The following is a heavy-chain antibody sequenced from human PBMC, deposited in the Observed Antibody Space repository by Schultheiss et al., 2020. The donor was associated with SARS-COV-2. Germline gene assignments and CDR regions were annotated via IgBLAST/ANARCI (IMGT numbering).Heavy chain of an antibody. CDR2: IYHSGST. CDR3: ATSRIAVAGTYFDY. Sequence: SQTLSLTCAVSGYSISSGYYWGWIRQPPGKGLEWIGSIYHSGSTYYNPSLKSRVTISVDTSKNQFSLKLSSVTAADTAVYYCATSRIAVAGTYFDYWGQGTLVTVSS. CDR1: GYSISSGYY. V-gene: IGHV4-38-2*01. J-gene: IGHJ4*02. D-gene: IGHD6-19*01.